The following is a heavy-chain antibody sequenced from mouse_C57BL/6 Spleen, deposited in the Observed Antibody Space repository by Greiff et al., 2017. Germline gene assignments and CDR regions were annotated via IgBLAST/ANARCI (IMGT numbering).Heavy chain of an antibody. J-gene: IGHJ2*01. Sequence: VQLQQSGPELVKPGASVKISCKASGYAFSSSWMNWVKQRPGKGLEWIGRLYPGDGDTNYNGKFKGKATLTADKSSSTAYMQLSSLTSEDSAVYFCAKGTTVVADYWGQGTTLTVSS. D-gene: IGHD1-1*01. CDR2: LYPGDGDT. V-gene: IGHV1-82*01. CDR3: AKGTTVVADY. CDR1: GYAFSSSW.